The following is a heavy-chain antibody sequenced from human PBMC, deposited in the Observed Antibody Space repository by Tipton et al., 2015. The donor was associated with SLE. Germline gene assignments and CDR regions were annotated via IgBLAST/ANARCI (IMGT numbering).Heavy chain of an antibody. Sequence: TLSLTCAVSGGSISSGGHYWSWIRQHLGKGLEWIGYIYYSGSTYYNPSLKSRVTISVDTSKNQFSLKLRSVTAADTAVYYCAREVTTGTRWFDPWGQGTLVTVSS. CDR2: IYYSGST. CDR3: AREVTTGTRWFDP. CDR1: GGSISSGGHY. D-gene: IGHD2-21*02. V-gene: IGHV4-31*11. J-gene: IGHJ5*02.